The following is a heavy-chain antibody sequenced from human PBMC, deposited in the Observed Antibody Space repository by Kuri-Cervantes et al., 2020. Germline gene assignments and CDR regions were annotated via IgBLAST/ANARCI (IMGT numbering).Heavy chain of an antibody. V-gene: IGHV3-30*14. Sequence: GESLKISCAASGFTFSSYAMHWVRQAPGKGLEWVAVISYDGSNKYYADSVKGRFTISRDNSKNTLYLQMNSLRAEDTAVYYCARDKGFGELSQYGMDVWGQGTTVTVSS. CDR2: ISYDGSNK. CDR1: GFTFSSYA. D-gene: IGHD3-10*01. J-gene: IGHJ6*02. CDR3: ARDKGFGELSQYGMDV.